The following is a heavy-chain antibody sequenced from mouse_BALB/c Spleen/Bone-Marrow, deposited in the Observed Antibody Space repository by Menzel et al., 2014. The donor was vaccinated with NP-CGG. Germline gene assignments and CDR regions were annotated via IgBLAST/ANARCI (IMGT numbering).Heavy chain of an antibody. Sequence: EVQRVESGGGLVQPGGSRKLSCAASGLTFSSFGMHWVRQTPEKGLEWVAYISSGSSTIYYADTVKGRFTISRDNPKNTLFLQVTSLRSEDTAMYYCTRGGNWDDFDYWGQGTTLTVSS. CDR3: TRGGNWDDFDY. CDR2: ISSGSSTI. D-gene: IGHD4-1*01. CDR1: GLTFSSFG. J-gene: IGHJ2*01. V-gene: IGHV5-17*02.